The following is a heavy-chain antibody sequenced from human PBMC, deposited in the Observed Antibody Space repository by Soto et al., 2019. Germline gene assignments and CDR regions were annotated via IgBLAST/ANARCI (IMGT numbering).Heavy chain of an antibody. CDR3: STFSPFGVVIPNWFEP. J-gene: IGHJ5*02. V-gene: IGHV1-8*01. CDR1: GYTFTSYY. CDR2: INPNNGNT. D-gene: IGHD3-3*01. Sequence: ASVKVSCKASGYTFTSYYINWVRQATGQGLEWMGWINPNNGNTSYAQKFQGRVPMTRNHSINTAYMERSSLRSEDTAVYYCSTFSPFGVVIPNWFEPWGQGTLVSVSS.